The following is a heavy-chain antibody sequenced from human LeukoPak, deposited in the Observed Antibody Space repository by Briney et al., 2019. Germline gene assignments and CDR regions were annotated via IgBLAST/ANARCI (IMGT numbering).Heavy chain of an antibody. CDR1: GFTFSSYG. CDR3: ARGVPTGIDYFDY. Sequence: GGSLRLSCAASGFTFSSYGMHWVRQAPGKGLEWVAFIRYDGSNKYYADSVKGRFTISRDNAKNSLYLQMNSLRAEDTAVYYCARGVPTGIDYFDYWGQGTLVTVSS. J-gene: IGHJ4*02. CDR2: IRYDGSNK. V-gene: IGHV3-30*02. D-gene: IGHD1-1*01.